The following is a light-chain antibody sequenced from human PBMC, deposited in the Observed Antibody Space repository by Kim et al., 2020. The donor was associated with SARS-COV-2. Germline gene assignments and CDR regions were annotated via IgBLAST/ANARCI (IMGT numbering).Light chain of an antibody. J-gene: IGLJ3*02. CDR3: QSSDSVTDWV. Sequence: QSVLTQPPSVSGAPGQRVTISCTGTSSNIGASGRVNWYQQLPGTAPKLLIYANSRRPSGVPDRFSGSWSGTSGSLAITGLQAEDEGDYYCQSSDSVTDWVFGGGTQLTVL. CDR1: SSNIGASGR. V-gene: IGLV1-40*01. CDR2: ANS.